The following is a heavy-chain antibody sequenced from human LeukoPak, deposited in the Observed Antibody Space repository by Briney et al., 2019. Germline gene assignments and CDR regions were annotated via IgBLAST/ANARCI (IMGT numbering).Heavy chain of an antibody. CDR3: ARHGYYGSEIDY. Sequence: SETLSLTCTVSGGSISSSSYYWGWIRQPPGMGLEWIGNMYYSGSTYYNPSLKSRVTICAKTYKNQFSLKMTSVTAAATAVYYCARHGYYGSEIDYWGQGTLVTVSS. CDR1: GGSISSSSYY. J-gene: IGHJ4*02. D-gene: IGHD3-10*01. CDR2: MYYSGST. V-gene: IGHV4-39*01.